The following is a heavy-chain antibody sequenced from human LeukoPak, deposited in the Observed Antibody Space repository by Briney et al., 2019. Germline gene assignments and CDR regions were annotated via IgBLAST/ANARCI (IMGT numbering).Heavy chain of an antibody. D-gene: IGHD4-17*01. CDR1: GFTFSDYY. CDR2: ILYDGTNK. CDR3: ARDITVTRFDY. J-gene: IGHJ4*02. V-gene: IGHV3-30-3*01. Sequence: GGSLRLSRAASGFTFSDYYMSWIRQAPGKGLEWVAVILYDGTNKHYADSVKGRFTISRDNSQNTLYLQMNSLRGEDTAVYYCARDITVTRFDYWGQGTLVTVSS.